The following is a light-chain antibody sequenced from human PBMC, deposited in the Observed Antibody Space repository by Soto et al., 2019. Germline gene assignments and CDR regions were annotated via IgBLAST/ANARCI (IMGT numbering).Light chain of an antibody. CDR3: QEYSTFS. CDR2: DAS. J-gene: IGKJ1*01. Sequence: DIQMTQSPSTLSASIGDRVAITCRASQSISSWLAWYQQKPGKAPKLLIFDASTLESGVSSRFSGSASGTDFTXTISSLQPDYFATYYCQEYSTFSFGQGTKVEV. CDR1: QSISSW. V-gene: IGKV1-5*01.